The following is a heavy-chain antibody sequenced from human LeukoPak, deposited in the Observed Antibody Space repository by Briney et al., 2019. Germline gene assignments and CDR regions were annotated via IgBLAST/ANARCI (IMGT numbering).Heavy chain of an antibody. D-gene: IGHD3-3*01. CDR1: GGSISSGGYY. CDR2: IYYSGST. J-gene: IGHJ4*02. Sequence: TLSLTCTVSGGSISSGGYYWSWIRQHPGKGLEWIGYIYYSGSTYYNPSLKSRVTISVDMSKNQFSLKLSSVTAADTAVYYCARCPYYDFWSGYYTPQHFDYWGQGTLVTVSS. CDR3: ARCPYYDFWSGYYTPQHFDY. V-gene: IGHV4-31*03.